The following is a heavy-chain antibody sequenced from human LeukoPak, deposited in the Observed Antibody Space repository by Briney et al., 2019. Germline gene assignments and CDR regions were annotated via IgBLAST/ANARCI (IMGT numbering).Heavy chain of an antibody. CDR1: GYTFTGYY. CDR3: ARDSYCRGINCYAFDP. J-gene: IGHJ5*02. D-gene: IGHD2-2*01. Sequence: ASVNVSCKASGYTFTGYYMHWVRQAPGQGLEWMGWINPNSGGTNYAQKFQGRVTMTRDTSITTAYMELSRLRSDDTAVYFCARDSYCRGINCYAFDPWGQGTLVTVSS. V-gene: IGHV1-2*02. CDR2: INPNSGGT.